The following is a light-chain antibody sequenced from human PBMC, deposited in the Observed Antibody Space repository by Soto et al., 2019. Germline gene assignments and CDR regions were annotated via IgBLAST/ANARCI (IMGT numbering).Light chain of an antibody. CDR1: QSINSW. V-gene: IGKV1-5*03. CDR3: QQYNSS. CDR2: KAS. J-gene: IGKJ2*01. Sequence: DIQMTQSPSSVSASVGDRVTITCRASQSINSWLALYQQKPGKAPKLLIYKASSLESGVPSRFSGSGSGTEFTLTISSLQPDDFATYYCQQYNSSFGQGTKVDI.